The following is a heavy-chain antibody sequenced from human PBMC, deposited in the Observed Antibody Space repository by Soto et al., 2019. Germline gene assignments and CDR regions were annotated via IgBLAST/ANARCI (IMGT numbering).Heavy chain of an antibody. D-gene: IGHD2-21*02. CDR2: IIPFLGSR. Sequence: QVQLVQSGAEVKKPGSSVKVSCKTSGGTFSSYAFSWVRQAPGQGLEWMGGIIPFLGSRNYGQKFQDRVTISADESTSTTYMELSSLRSEDTAIYYCARVYCDGDCPVWLDPWGQGTLVTVSS. V-gene: IGHV1-69*01. J-gene: IGHJ5*02. CDR3: ARVYCDGDCPVWLDP. CDR1: GGTFSSYA.